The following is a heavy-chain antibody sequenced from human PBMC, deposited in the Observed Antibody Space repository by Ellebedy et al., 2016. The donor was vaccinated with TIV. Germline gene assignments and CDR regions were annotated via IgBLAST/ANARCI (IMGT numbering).Heavy chain of an antibody. Sequence: ASVKVSCXASGYTFTSYDINWVRQATGQGLEWMGWMNPNSGNTGYAQKFQGRVTMTRNTSISTAYMELSSLRSEDTAVYYCARVGAVAGTSSFDYWGQGTLVTVSS. D-gene: IGHD6-19*01. CDR1: GYTFTSYD. J-gene: IGHJ4*02. V-gene: IGHV1-8*01. CDR2: MNPNSGNT. CDR3: ARVGAVAGTSSFDY.